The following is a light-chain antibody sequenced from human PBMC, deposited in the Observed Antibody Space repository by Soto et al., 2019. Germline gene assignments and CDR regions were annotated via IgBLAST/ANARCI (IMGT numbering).Light chain of an antibody. J-gene: IGLJ1*01. CDR3: TSYAGTYSFFYV. Sequence: QSVLTQPPSASGSPGQSVTISCTGTSSDVGAYNYVSWYQQLPGKAPKLIIYEVSKRPSGVPDRFSGSKSGNTASLTVSGLLAEDEADYYCTSYAGTYSFFYVFGTGTKATVL. CDR1: SSDVGAYNY. V-gene: IGLV2-8*01. CDR2: EVS.